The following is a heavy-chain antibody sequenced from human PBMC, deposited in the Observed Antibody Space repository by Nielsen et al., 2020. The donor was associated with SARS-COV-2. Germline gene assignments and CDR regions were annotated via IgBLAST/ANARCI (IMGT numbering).Heavy chain of an antibody. CDR1: GFTFSSYG. J-gene: IGHJ3*02. CDR2: ISYDGSNK. CDR3: AKVLRYFDPPWAAFDI. Sequence: GGSLRLSCAASGFTFSSYGMHWARQAPGKGLEWVAVISYDGSNKYYADSVKGRFTISRDNSKNTLYLQMNSLRAEDTAVYYCAKVLRYFDPPWAAFDIWGQGTMVTVSS. V-gene: IGHV3-30*18. D-gene: IGHD3-9*01.